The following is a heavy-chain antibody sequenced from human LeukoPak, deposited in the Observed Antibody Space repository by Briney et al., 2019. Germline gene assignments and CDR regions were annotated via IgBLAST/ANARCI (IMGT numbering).Heavy chain of an antibody. V-gene: IGHV3-48*02. D-gene: IGHD5-24*01. CDR3: ARDSSDAYNPEPGY. CDR2: ISGMSSTI. CDR1: GFTFGNYA. J-gene: IGHJ4*02. Sequence: GGSLRLSCAASGFTFGNYAISWVRQAPGKGLEWVSFISGMSSTIYYADSVKGRFTISRDNAKNSVYLQMNSLRDEDTAVYYCARDSSDAYNPEPGYWGQGTLVTVSS.